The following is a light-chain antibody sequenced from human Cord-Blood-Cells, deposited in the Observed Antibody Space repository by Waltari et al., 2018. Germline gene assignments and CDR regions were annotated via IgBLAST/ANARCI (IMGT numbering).Light chain of an antibody. Sequence: EIVMTQSPATLSVSPGERATLSCRASQSVSSNVAWYQQKPGQAPRLLIYGASTRATGIPARFSGSGSGTEFTLTISSLQSEDFAVYYCQQYNNWFTFGPGTKVDIK. J-gene: IGKJ3*01. CDR2: GAS. CDR3: QQYNNWFT. CDR1: QSVSSN. V-gene: IGKV3-15*01.